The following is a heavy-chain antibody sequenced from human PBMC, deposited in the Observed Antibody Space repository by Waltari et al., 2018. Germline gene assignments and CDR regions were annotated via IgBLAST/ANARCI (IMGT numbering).Heavy chain of an antibody. D-gene: IGHD1-1*01. J-gene: IGHJ6*02. CDR3: ARRRQAWMRNYYYYGMDV. CDR1: GGSISSSSYY. Sequence: QLQLQESGPGLVKPSETLSLTCTVSGGSISSSSYYWGWIRQPPGKGLEWIGSIYYSGSTYYNPSLKSRVTISVDTSKNQFSLKLSSVTAADTAVYYCARRRQAWMRNYYYYGMDVWGQGTTVTVSS. CDR2: IYYSGST. V-gene: IGHV4-39*01.